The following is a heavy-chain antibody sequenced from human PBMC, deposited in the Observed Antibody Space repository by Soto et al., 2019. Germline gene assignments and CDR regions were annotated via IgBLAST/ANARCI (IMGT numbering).Heavy chain of an antibody. V-gene: IGHV4-34*01. CDR1: GGSFSGYY. CDR2: INHSGST. Sequence: SETLSLTCAVYGGSFSGYYWSWIRPPPGRGLEWIGEINHSGSTNYNPSLKSRVTISVDTSKNQFSLKLSSVTAADTAVYYCARAVRYSYHYMDVWGKGTTVTVPS. CDR3: ARAVRYSYHYMDV. J-gene: IGHJ6*03.